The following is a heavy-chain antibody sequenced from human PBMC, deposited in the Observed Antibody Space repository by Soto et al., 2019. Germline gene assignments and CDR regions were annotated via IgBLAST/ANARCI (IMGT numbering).Heavy chain of an antibody. J-gene: IGHJ4*02. Sequence: ASETLSLTCTVSGGSISSYYWSWIRQPPGKGLERIGYIYYSGSTNYNPSLKSRVTISVDTSKNHFSLKLISVTAADTAVYYCARDIVGAPDYYDSSGPDWGQGTLVTVS. CDR1: GGSISSYY. CDR3: ARDIVGAPDYYDSSGPD. CDR2: IYYSGST. V-gene: IGHV4-59*01. D-gene: IGHD3-22*01.